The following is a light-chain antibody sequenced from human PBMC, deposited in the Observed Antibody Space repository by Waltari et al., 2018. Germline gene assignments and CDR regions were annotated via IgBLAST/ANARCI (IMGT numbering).Light chain of an antibody. J-gene: IGLJ7*01. CDR2: ENT. CDR3: GTWDSSLSGAV. CDR1: SSNIGNNY. Sequence: QPALTQPPSVSAAPGQRVTISCSGGSSNIGNNYVYWYRQFPGTAPKPLIYENTERPSGIPGRFSGSKSGTSATLDITGLQAGDEADYYCGTWDSSLSGAVFGGGTHLTVL. V-gene: IGLV1-51*02.